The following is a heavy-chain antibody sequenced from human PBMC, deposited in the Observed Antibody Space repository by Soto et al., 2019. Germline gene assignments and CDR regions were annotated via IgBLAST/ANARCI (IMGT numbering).Heavy chain of an antibody. J-gene: IGHJ5*02. CDR1: GFSFTGYY. D-gene: IGHD6-6*01. V-gene: IGHV1-2*02. CDR2: INAHSGGT. CDR3: AKDLTRQLAYWLDP. Sequence: ASVKVSCKASGFSFTGYYIHWLRQAPGQGLEWMGWINAHSGGTEYAQKFQGRVTLTRDTSIATAYLTLTSLTSDDTALYYCAKDLTRQLAYWLDPWGQGTQVT.